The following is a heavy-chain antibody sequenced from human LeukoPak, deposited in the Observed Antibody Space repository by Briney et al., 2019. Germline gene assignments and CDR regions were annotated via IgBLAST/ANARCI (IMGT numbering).Heavy chain of an antibody. CDR3: ARGYGAPLYFDL. CDR2: INHSGST. CDR1: GGSFSGYY. V-gene: IGHV4-34*01. J-gene: IGHJ2*01. D-gene: IGHD4-17*01. Sequence: SETLSLTCAVYGGSFSGYYWSWIRQPPGKGLEWIGEINHSGSTNYNPSLKSRVTISVDTSKNQLSLKLSSVTAADTAVYYCARGYGAPLYFDLWGRGTLVTVSS.